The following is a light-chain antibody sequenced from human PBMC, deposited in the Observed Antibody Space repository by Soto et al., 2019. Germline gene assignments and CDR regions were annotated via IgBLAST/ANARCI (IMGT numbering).Light chain of an antibody. V-gene: IGKV3-15*01. J-gene: IGKJ4*01. CDR3: QQYKSWPPLT. CDR1: QSVSFH. CDR2: GAF. Sequence: EIVMTQSPATLSVSPGETATLSCRASQSVSFHLAWYQQKPGQGPRLLIYGAFTRAAGFPARFSGSGFGTDFALAIGSLQSEDFAVDYCQQYKSWPPLTFGGGTKVEIK.